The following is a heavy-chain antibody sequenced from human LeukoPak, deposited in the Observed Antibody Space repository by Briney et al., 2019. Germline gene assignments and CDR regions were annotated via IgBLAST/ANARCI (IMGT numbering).Heavy chain of an antibody. V-gene: IGHV3-21*01. J-gene: IGHJ6*03. Sequence: GGSLRLSCAASGFTFSSFTMNWVRQAPGKGLEWVASINSRSNYISYADSVKGRFTISRDNAKNSLYLQLNSLRAEDTAIFYCARRWSPGYMDVWGKGTSVTISS. CDR3: ARRWSPGYMDV. CDR1: GFTFSSFT. CDR2: INSRSNYI. D-gene: IGHD5-24*01.